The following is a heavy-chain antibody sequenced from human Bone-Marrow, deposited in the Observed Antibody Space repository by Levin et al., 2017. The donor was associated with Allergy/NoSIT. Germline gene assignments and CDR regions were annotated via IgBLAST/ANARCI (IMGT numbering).Heavy chain of an antibody. D-gene: IGHD5-24*01. J-gene: IGHJ4*02. CDR1: GFNFGKSA. Sequence: GGSLRLSCAASGFNFGKSAMSWFRQAPGKGLEWVSVTNPGGTDIYYADSVRGRFTISRDNSKDTLFLQMNNLRAEDTALYYCAKGASDGSYSPHDVGGQGTLVPISS. V-gene: IGHV3-23*01. CDR3: AKGASDGSYSPHDV. CDR2: TNPGGTDI.